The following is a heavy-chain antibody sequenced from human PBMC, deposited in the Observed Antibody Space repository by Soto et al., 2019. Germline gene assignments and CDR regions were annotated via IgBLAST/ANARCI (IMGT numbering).Heavy chain of an antibody. J-gene: IGHJ4*02. D-gene: IGHD3-10*01. CDR2: IRSKANSYAT. V-gene: IGHV3-73*02. CDR3: TSGYYYGSGSYYNAY. Sequence: EVQLVESGGGLVQPGGSLKLSCAASGFTFSGSAMHWVRQASGKGLEWVGRIRSKANSYATAYAASVKGRFTISRDDSKNTAYLQINSLKTEDTAVYYCTSGYYYGSGSYYNAYWGQGTLVTVSS. CDR1: GFTFSGSA.